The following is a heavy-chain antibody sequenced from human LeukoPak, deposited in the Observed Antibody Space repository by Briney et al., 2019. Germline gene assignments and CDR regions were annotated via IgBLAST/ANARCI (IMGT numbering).Heavy chain of an antibody. Sequence: GGSLRLSCAASGFTFSSYGMHWVRHAPGKGLEGVAVIWYDGSNKYYADSVKGRFTISRDNSENTLYLQMNSLRAEDTAVYYCAKATAPYYYGMDVWGQGTTVTVSS. V-gene: IGHV3-33*06. CDR2: IWYDGSNK. CDR1: GFTFSSYG. CDR3: AKATAPYYYGMDV. J-gene: IGHJ6*02. D-gene: IGHD2-21*02.